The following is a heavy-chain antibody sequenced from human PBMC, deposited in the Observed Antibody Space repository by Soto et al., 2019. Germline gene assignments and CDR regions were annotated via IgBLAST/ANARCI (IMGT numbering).Heavy chain of an antibody. J-gene: IGHJ6*02. V-gene: IGHV3-74*01. CDR3: ARDRWGGGRDMDV. Sequence: EVQLVEAGGGLVQPGGSLRLSCAASGFTFSTYWIHWVRQAPGKGLVWVSRINSDGSSTNYADSVKGRFTISRDNAKNTRFRQMNSLRAEDTAVYYCARDRWGGGRDMDVWGPGTTVTVSS. D-gene: IGHD3-10*01. CDR2: INSDGSST. CDR1: GFTFSTYW.